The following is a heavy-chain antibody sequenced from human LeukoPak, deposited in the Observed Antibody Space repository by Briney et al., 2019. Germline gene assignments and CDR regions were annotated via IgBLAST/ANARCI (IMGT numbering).Heavy chain of an antibody. J-gene: IGHJ4*02. D-gene: IGHD5-12*01. CDR3: AKDPERGYSGYGYGGYDY. Sequence: GSLRLSCAASGFTFSSYAMSWVRQAPGKGLEWVSAISGSGGSTCYADSVKGRFTISRDNSKNTLYLQMNSLRAEDTAVYYCAKDPERGYSGYGYGGYDYWGQGTLVTVSS. CDR2: ISGSGGST. CDR1: GFTFSSYA. V-gene: IGHV3-23*01.